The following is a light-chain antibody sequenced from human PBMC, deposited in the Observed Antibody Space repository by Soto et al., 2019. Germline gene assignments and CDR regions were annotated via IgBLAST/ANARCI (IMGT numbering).Light chain of an antibody. CDR3: CSYTTSNTRQIV. CDR1: SSDVGGYNY. Sequence: QSALTQPASVFGCPGQSITSSCTGTSSDVGGYNYVSWYQQHPGKAPKFMIYDVSNRPSGVSNRFSGSKSGNTASLTISGLQAEDEADYYCCSYTTSNTRQIVFGTGTKVPVL. CDR2: DVS. V-gene: IGLV2-14*01. J-gene: IGLJ1*01.